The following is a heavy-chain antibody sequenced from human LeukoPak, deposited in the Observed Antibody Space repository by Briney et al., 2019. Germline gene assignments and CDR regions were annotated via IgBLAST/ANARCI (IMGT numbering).Heavy chain of an antibody. J-gene: IGHJ4*02. D-gene: IGHD3-22*01. V-gene: IGHV5-51*01. Sequence: GESLKISCKGSGYSFTSYWMGWVRQMPGKGLEWMGIIYPGDSDTRYSPSFQGQVTISADKSISTAYLQWSSLKASDTAMYYCAATYYYDSSGYYSTFDYWGQGTLVTVSS. CDR1: GYSFTSYW. CDR3: AATYYYDSSGYYSTFDY. CDR2: IYPGDSDT.